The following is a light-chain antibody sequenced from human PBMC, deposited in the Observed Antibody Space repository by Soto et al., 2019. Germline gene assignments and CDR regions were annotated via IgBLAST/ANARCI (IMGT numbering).Light chain of an antibody. V-gene: IGLV2-14*01. J-gene: IGLJ1*01. Sequence: QSALTHPASVSWSRGQSIAISCTGSSSDVGGYNYVSWYQQHPGKAPQLIIYEVTNRPSGVSNRFSGSKSGNTASLTISGLQAEDEADYYCSSYTSSSTRVFGTGTKVTVL. CDR2: EVT. CDR3: SSYTSSSTRV. CDR1: SSDVGGYNY.